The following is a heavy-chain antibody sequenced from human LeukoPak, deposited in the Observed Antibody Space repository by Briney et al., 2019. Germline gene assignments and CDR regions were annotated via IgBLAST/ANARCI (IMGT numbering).Heavy chain of an antibody. J-gene: IGHJ4*02. Sequence: GGSLRLSCAASGFTFSSYAMSWVRQAPGKGLEWVSAISGSGGSTYYADSVKGRFTISRDNSKNTLYLQMNSLRAEDTALYYCAKPFSAREVAATYFDYWGQGTLVTVSS. D-gene: IGHD2-15*01. CDR1: GFTFSSYA. V-gene: IGHV3-23*01. CDR2: ISGSGGST. CDR3: AKPFSAREVAATYFDY.